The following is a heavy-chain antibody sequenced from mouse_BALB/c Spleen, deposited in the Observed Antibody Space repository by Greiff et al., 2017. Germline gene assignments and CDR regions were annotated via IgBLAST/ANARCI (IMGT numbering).Heavy chain of an antibody. CDR1: GFAFSSYD. V-gene: IGHV5-12-1*01. CDR2: ISSGGGST. J-gene: IGHJ2*01. D-gene: IGHD3-2*01. Sequence: DVQLVESGGGLVKPGGSLKLSCAASGFAFSSYDMSWVRQTPEKRLEWVAYISSGGGSTYYPDTVKGRFTISRDNAKNTLYLQMSSLKSEDTAMYYCARHDDSSGYWYYFDYWGQGTTLTVSS. CDR3: ARHDDSSGYWYYFDY.